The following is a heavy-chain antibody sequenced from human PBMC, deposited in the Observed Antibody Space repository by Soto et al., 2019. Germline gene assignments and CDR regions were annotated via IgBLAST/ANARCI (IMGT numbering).Heavy chain of an antibody. Sequence: ASVKVSCKASGYTFNQYPLHWVRQAPGQGLEWMGWINAANGDTGYSQNFRGRVTLTRDTSASTAYMELSSLTSEDTAVYYCARKDYYNSGIYYFDYWGQGTQVTVSS. CDR1: GYTFNQYP. CDR2: INAANGDT. D-gene: IGHD3-10*01. J-gene: IGHJ4*02. CDR3: ARKDYYNSGIYYFDY. V-gene: IGHV1-3*01.